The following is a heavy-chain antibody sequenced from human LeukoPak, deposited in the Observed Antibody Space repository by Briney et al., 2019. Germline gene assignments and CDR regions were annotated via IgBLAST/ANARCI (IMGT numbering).Heavy chain of an antibody. CDR3: AKAPVTTCRGAFCYPFDY. CDR1: GFTLSSYA. J-gene: IGHJ4*02. Sequence: VGSLRLSCAASGFTLSSYAMSWVRQAPGKGLEWVSAISDTGNTYHADSVKGRFTISRDSSKNTLFLQMNRLRPEDAAVYYCAKAPVTTCRGAFCYPFDYWGLGTLVTVSS. D-gene: IGHD2-15*01. V-gene: IGHV3-23*01. CDR2: ISDTGNT.